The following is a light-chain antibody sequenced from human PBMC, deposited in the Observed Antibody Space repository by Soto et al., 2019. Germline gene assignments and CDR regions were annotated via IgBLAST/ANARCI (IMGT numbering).Light chain of an antibody. V-gene: IGLV2-14*01. Sequence: ALTQPASVSGSPGQSITISCTGTSSDVGGYNLVSWYQQHPDKAPKLMIYDVTNRPSGVSNRFSGSKSGNTASLTISGLQAEDEADYYCSSYTSISTYVFGTGTKVTVL. CDR1: SSDVGGYNL. CDR2: DVT. CDR3: SSYTSISTYV. J-gene: IGLJ1*01.